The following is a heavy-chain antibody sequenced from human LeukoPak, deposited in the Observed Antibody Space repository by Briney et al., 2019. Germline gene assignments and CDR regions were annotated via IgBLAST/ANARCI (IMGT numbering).Heavy chain of an antibody. CDR1: GFTFNSYA. CDR2: ISSNGGST. Sequence: GGSLRLSCSASGFTFNSYAMHWVRQAPGKGLDYVSAISSNGGSTYYADSVKGRFTISRDNSKNTLYLQMNSLRAEDTAVYYCARFAFSGYYDYYFDYWGQGTLVTVSS. CDR3: ARFAFSGYYDYYFDY. D-gene: IGHD3-22*01. J-gene: IGHJ4*02. V-gene: IGHV3-64*04.